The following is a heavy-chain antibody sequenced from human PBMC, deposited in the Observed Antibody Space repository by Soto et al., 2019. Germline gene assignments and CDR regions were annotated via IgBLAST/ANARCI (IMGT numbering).Heavy chain of an antibody. CDR2: IYYSGST. V-gene: IGHV4-61*01. J-gene: IGHJ4*02. CDR1: GGSVSSGSYY. CDR3: ARGVRYYGSGSYPDY. Sequence: QVQLQESGPGLVKPSETLSLTCTVSGGSVSSGSYYWSWIRQPPGKGLEWIGYIYYSGSTNYNPSLKSRVTISVDTSKNQFSLKLSSVTAADTAVYYCARGVRYYGSGSYPDYWGQGTLVTVSS. D-gene: IGHD3-10*01.